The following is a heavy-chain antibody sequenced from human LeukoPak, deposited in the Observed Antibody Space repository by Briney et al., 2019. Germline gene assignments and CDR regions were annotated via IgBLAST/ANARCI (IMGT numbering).Heavy chain of an antibody. J-gene: IGHJ4*02. CDR2: ISGSGGST. V-gene: IGHV3-23*01. CDR3: AKDPVPGSHSFDY. Sequence: GGSLRLSCAASGFTPSSYAMSWVRQAPGKGLEWVSAISGSGGSTYYADSVKGRFTISRDNSKNTLYLQMNSLRAEDTAVYYCAKDPVPGSHSFDYWGQGTLVTVSS. D-gene: IGHD3-10*01. CDR1: GFTPSSYA.